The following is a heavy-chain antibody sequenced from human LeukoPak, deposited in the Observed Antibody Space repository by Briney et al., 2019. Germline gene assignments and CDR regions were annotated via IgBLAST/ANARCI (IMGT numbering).Heavy chain of an antibody. D-gene: IGHD3-10*01. Sequence: GGSLRLSCAASGFTFSSYWMSWVRQAPGKGLEWVANIKEDGSEKYYVDSVKGRFTISRDNAKNSLYLQMNSLRAEDTAVYYCARELCGSGSYASYWGQGTLVTVSS. CDR2: IKEDGSEK. V-gene: IGHV3-7*01. J-gene: IGHJ4*02. CDR3: ARELCGSGSYASY. CDR1: GFTFSSYW.